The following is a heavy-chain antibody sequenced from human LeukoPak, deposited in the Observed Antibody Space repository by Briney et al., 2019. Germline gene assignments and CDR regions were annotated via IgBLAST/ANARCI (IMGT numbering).Heavy chain of an antibody. V-gene: IGHV4-31*03. CDR3: ARDYGPHDAFDI. Sequence: PSQTLSLTCTVSGGSISSGGYYWSWIRQHPGQGLEWIGYIYYSGSTYYNPSLKSRVTISVDTSKNQSSLKLSSVTAADTAVYYCARDYGPHDAFDIWGQGTMVTVSS. D-gene: IGHD3-10*01. CDR1: GGSISSGGYY. CDR2: IYYSGST. J-gene: IGHJ3*02.